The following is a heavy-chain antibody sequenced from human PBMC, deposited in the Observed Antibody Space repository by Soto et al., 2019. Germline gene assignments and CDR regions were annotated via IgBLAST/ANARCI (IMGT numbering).Heavy chain of an antibody. CDR3: GRGFGGNAYGLGCFDP. CDR1: GGSFSGYY. CDR2: MSHSGRN. D-gene: IGHD5-18*01. V-gene: IGHV4-34*01. J-gene: IGHJ5*02. Sequence: PSETLSLTCAVHGGSFSGYYRSWIRQTPGEGLEWIGEMSHSGRNRYNPYLKRRGTITVDTNKNKISLDLRIVTGADTAVYFYGRGFGGNAYGLGCFDPWGQGTRATFSP.